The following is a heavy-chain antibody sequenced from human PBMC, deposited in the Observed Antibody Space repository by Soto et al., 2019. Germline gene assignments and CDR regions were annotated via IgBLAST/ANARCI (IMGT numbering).Heavy chain of an antibody. V-gene: IGHV4-39*01. CDR1: GGSISSSSYY. Sequence: SETLSLTCTVSGGSISSSSYYWGWIRQPPGKGLEWIGSIYYSGSTYYNPSLKSRVTISVDTSKNQFSLKLSSVTAADTAVYYCARLLKVAVAGTGAFDIWGQGTMVTVSS. J-gene: IGHJ3*02. D-gene: IGHD6-19*01. CDR2: IYYSGST. CDR3: ARLLKVAVAGTGAFDI.